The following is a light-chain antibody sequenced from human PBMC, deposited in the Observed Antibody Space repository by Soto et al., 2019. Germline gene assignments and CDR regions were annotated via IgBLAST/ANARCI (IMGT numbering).Light chain of an antibody. CDR3: QHCDYLPI. CDR2: DAS. Sequence: DIQMTQSPSSLSASVGDRVTITCQASHDITSFLNWYQDKPGRAPKLLIYDASILEAGVPTRFSGSGSGTHFTFTISSLQPEDVATYYCQHCDYLPIFCPGTTVDFK. CDR1: HDITSF. J-gene: IGKJ3*01. V-gene: IGKV1-33*01.